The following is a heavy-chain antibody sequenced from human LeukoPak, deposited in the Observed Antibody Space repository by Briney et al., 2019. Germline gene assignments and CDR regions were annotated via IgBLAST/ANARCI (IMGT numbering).Heavy chain of an antibody. CDR2: INHSGST. CDR1: GGSFSGYY. Sequence: SETLSLTCAVYGGSFSGYYWSWIRQPPGKGLEWIGEINHSGSTNYNPSLKSPVTISVDTSKNQFSLKLSSVTAADTAVYYCARTYDYVWGSYRYRGSFDYWGQGTLVTVSS. CDR3: ARTYDYVWGSYRYRGSFDY. J-gene: IGHJ4*02. D-gene: IGHD3-16*02. V-gene: IGHV4-34*01.